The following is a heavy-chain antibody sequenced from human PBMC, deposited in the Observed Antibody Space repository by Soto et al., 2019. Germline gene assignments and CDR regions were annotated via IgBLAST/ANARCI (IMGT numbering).Heavy chain of an antibody. J-gene: IGHJ4*02. CDR2: IYHSGST. CDR1: GGSISSGGYS. CDR3: ARAVDTAMVGGGSYYFDY. Sequence: SETLSLTCAVSGGSISSGGYSWSWIRQPPGKGLEWIGYIYHSGSTYYNPSLKSRVTISVDRSKYQFSLKLRSVTAADTAVYYCARAVDTAMVGGGSYYFDYWGQGTLVTVSS. D-gene: IGHD5-18*01. V-gene: IGHV4-30-2*01.